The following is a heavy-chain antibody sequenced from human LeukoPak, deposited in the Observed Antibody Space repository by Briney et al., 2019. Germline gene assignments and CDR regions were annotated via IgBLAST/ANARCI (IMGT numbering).Heavy chain of an antibody. CDR1: GFTVSSNY. Sequence: GGSLRLSCAASGFTVSSNYMSWVREAPGKGLEGVSLIYSGGSTYLAGSVKGRFTISRDNPKNTLFLQMNSLRAEDTAVYYCARSGLGSGWPYYFDSWGQGTLVTVSS. V-gene: IGHV3-53*01. CDR3: ARSGLGSGWPYYFDS. CDR2: IYSGGST. J-gene: IGHJ4*02. D-gene: IGHD6-19*01.